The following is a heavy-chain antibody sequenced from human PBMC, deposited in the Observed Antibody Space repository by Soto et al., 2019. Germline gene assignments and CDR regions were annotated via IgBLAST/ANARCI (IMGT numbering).Heavy chain of an antibody. V-gene: IGHV1-69*13. J-gene: IGHJ6*02. D-gene: IGHD3-3*01. Sequence: SVKVSCKASGGTFSSYAISWVRQAPGQGLEWMGGIIPIFGTANYAQKFQGRVTITADESTSTAYMELSSLRSEDTAVYYCARDRTAQRITIFGVVTPCYYYGMDVWGQGTTVTVSS. CDR1: GGTFSSYA. CDR3: ARDRTAQRITIFGVVTPCYYYGMDV. CDR2: IIPIFGTA.